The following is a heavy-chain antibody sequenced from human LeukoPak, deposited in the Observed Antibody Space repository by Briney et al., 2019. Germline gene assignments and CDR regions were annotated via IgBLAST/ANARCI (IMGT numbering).Heavy chain of an antibody. CDR3: ARDPSSGPQSYYDILTGYYGSDAFDI. D-gene: IGHD3-9*01. J-gene: IGHJ3*02. CDR2: INPNSGFT. V-gene: IGHV1-2*02. CDR1: GYPFTGYY. Sequence: GASVQVSCKASGYPFTGYYLHWVRQAPGKGLDGMGWINPNSGFTNYAQKFQGRVTMTRDTSISTAYMELSRLRSDDTAVYYCARDPSSGPQSYYDILTGYYGSDAFDIWGQGTMVTVSS.